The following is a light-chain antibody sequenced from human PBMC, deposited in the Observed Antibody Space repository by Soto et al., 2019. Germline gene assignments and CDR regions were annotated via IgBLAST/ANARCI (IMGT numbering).Light chain of an antibody. Sequence: DIQITQSPSTLSASVGDRVTITCRASESVNSRVAWYQQKPGKAPKLLIYKASSLESGVPSRFSGSGAGTEFTLTINSLQPEDFATYYCQQLNSSTLSFGGGTKVDIK. CDR2: KAS. J-gene: IGKJ4*01. CDR3: QQLNSSTLS. CDR1: ESVNSR. V-gene: IGKV1-5*03.